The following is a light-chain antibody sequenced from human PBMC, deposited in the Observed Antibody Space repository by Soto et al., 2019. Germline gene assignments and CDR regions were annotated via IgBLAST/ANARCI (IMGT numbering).Light chain of an antibody. V-gene: IGLV4-69*01. CDR1: SGHSSYV. CDR2: LNSDGSH. J-gene: IGLJ2*01. Sequence: QLVLTQSPSASASLGASVKLTCTLSSGHSSYVIAWHQQQPEEGPRYLMKLNSDGSHTKGDGLPDRFSGSSSGAERYLTISSLQSEDEADYYCQTWGTGIVVFGGGTKLTVL. CDR3: QTWGTGIVV.